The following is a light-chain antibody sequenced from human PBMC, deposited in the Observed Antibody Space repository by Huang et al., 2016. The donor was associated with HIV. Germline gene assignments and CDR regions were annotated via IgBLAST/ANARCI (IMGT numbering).Light chain of an antibody. CDR1: QSVNSN. V-gene: IGKV3-15*01. CDR2: GAS. CDR3: QQYNNWPPYT. J-gene: IGKJ2*01. Sequence: EIVMTQSPATLSVSPGERATLSCRASQSVNSNLAWYQQKPGQAPRLLIYGASTRATGIPARFSGSGSGTGFTLTISSLQSEDFAVYYCQQYNNWPPYTFGQGTKLETK.